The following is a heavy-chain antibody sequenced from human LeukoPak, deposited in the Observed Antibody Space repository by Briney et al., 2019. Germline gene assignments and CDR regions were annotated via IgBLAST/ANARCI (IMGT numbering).Heavy chain of an antibody. CDR3: ATDRALAAAGTYYYYGMDV. J-gene: IGHJ6*02. V-gene: IGHV1-24*01. CDR1: GYTLTELT. CDR2: FDPEDGET. D-gene: IGHD6-13*01. Sequence: ASVKVSCKVSGYTLTELTMHWVRQAPGKGLEWMGGFDPEDGETIYAQKFQGRVTMTEDTSTDTAYMELNSLRSEDTAVYYCATDRALAAAGTYYYYGMDVWGQGTTVTVSS.